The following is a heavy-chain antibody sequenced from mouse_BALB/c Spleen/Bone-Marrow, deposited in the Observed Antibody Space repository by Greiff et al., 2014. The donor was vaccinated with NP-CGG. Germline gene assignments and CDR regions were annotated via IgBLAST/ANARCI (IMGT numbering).Heavy chain of an antibody. CDR2: IRNKANGYTT. J-gene: IGHJ1*01. Sequence: VESGGGLVQPGGSLRLSCATSGFTFTDYYTSWVRQPPGKALEWLGFIRNKANGYTTEYSASVKGRFTISRDNSQSILYLQMNTLRAEDSATYYCARDRTTATLYWYFDVWGAGTTVTVSS. D-gene: IGHD1-2*01. V-gene: IGHV7-3*02. CDR3: ARDRTTATLYWYFDV. CDR1: GFTFTDYY.